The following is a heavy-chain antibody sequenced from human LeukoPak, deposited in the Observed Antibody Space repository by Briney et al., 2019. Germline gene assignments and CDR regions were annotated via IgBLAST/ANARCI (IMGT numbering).Heavy chain of an antibody. CDR2: ISAYNGNA. Sequence: ASVKVSCKASGGTFSSYAISWVRQAPGQGLEWMGWISAYNGNANYAQKLQGRVTMTTDTSTSTAYMELRSLRSDDTAVYYCAKIAASDTGEGYWGQGTLVTVSS. D-gene: IGHD6-13*01. V-gene: IGHV1-18*01. CDR1: GGTFSSYA. J-gene: IGHJ4*02. CDR3: AKIAASDTGEGY.